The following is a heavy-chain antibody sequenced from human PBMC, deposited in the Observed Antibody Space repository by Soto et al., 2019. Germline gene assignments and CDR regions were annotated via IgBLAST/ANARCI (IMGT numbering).Heavy chain of an antibody. V-gene: IGHV1-69*08. CDR1: GGTFSSYT. D-gene: IGHD6-13*01. CDR3: AREGYSSSWNWFDP. Sequence: QVQLVQSGAEVKKPGSSVKVSCKASGGTFSSYTISWVRQAPGQGLEWMGRIIPILGIANYAQKFQGRVTITAGKSTSTAYMELSSLRSEDTAVYYCAREGYSSSWNWFDPWGQGTLVTVSS. J-gene: IGHJ5*02. CDR2: IIPILGIA.